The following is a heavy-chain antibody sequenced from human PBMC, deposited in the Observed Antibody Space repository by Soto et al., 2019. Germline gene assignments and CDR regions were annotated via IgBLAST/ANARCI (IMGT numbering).Heavy chain of an antibody. CDR1: GFTFSSYW. CDR3: ERGSRYCSSISCYTFDY. D-gene: IGHD2-2*02. Sequence: EMQLVESGGGLVQPGGSLRLSCAASGFTFSSYWMSWVRQAPGKGLEWVANIKQGGSEKYYVDSVKGRFTISRDNAKNSLYLEINSLRAEDTAVYYCERGSRYCSSISCYTFDYWGQGTLVTVSS. CDR2: IKQGGSEK. J-gene: IGHJ4*02. V-gene: IGHV3-7*01.